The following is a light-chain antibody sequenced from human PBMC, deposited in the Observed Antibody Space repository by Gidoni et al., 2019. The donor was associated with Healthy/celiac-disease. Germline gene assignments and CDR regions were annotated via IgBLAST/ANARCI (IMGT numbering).Light chain of an antibody. CDR2: DAS. CDR1: QSVSSY. CDR3: QQRSNWPPLT. V-gene: IGKV3-11*01. J-gene: IGKJ4*01. Sequence: EIVLTQSPATLSLSPGERATLSCRASQSVSSYLTWYQQKPGQAPRHLIYDASNRATGIPARFSGSGSGTDFTLTISSLEPEDFVVYYCQQRSNWPPLTFGGGTKVEIK.